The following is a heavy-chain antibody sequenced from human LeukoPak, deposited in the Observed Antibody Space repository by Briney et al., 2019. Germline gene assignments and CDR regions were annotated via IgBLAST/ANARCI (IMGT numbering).Heavy chain of an antibody. Sequence: GGSLRLSCAASGFTFSSYSMNWVRQAPGKGLEWVSYISSSSSTIYYADSVKGRFTISRDNAKNSLYLQMNSLRAEDTAVYYCASHLYDFWSGYLDYWGQGTLVTVSS. D-gene: IGHD3-3*01. CDR3: ASHLYDFWSGYLDY. CDR2: ISSSSSTI. V-gene: IGHV3-48*04. J-gene: IGHJ4*02. CDR1: GFTFSSYS.